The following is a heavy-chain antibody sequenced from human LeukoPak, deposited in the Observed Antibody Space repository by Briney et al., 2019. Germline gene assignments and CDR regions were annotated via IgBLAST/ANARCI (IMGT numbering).Heavy chain of an antibody. CDR3: ASGGLGARKYYSDPFHY. CDR2: LYSAGNT. Sequence: GGSLRLSCSASGFTVSSNYMSWVRQAPGKGLEWVSILYSAGNTYYSDSVRGRFTISRDSSKNTVCLQMNSLRAEDTAVYYCASGGLGARKYYSDPFHYWGQGTLVTVSS. J-gene: IGHJ4*02. CDR1: GFTVSSNY. V-gene: IGHV3-53*01. D-gene: IGHD3-10*01.